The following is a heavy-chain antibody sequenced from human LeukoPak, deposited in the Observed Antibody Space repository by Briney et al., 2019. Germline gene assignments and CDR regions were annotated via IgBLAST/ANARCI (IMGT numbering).Heavy chain of an antibody. J-gene: IGHJ6*03. CDR2: IYTGGST. Sequence: SETLSLTCTVSGGSISSGSYYWRWIRQPAGKGLEWIGRIYTGGSTNHNPSLKRRVTISVDTSKNQFSLKLSSVTAADTALYYCARDSLLPSAMGYYYMDVWGKGTTVTVSS. CDR3: ARDSLLPSAMGYYYMDV. V-gene: IGHV4-61*02. D-gene: IGHD2-2*01. CDR1: GGSISSGSYY.